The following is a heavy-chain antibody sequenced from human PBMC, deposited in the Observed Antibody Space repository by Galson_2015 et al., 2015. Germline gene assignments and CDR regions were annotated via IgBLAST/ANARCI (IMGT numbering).Heavy chain of an antibody. CDR2: MNPSSGNT. D-gene: IGHD4-11*01. V-gene: IGHV1-8*01. CDR3: ARVTTLYYYYGMDV. Sequence: SVKVSCKASGYTFTSYDINWVRQATGQGLEWMGWMNPSSGNTGYAQKFQGRVTMTRNTSISTAYMELSSLRSEDTAVYYCARVTTLYYYYGMDVWGQGTTVTVSS. CDR1: GYTFTSYD. J-gene: IGHJ6*02.